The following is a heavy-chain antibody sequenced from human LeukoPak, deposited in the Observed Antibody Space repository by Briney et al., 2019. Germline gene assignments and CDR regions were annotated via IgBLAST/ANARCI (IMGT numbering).Heavy chain of an antibody. CDR2: ISYDGSSK. D-gene: IGHD6-13*01. V-gene: IGHV3-30-3*01. CDR1: GFTFSSYA. Sequence: GRSLRLSCAASGFTFSSYAMHWVRQAPGKGLEWVAVISYDGSSKYYADSVKGRFTISRDNSKNTLYLKMNSLRAEDTAVYYCARESSVGQQLVPEYFQYWGQGTLVTVSS. CDR3: ARESSVGQQLVPEYFQY. J-gene: IGHJ1*01.